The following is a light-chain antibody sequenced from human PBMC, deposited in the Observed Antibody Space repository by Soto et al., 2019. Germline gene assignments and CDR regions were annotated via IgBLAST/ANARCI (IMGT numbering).Light chain of an antibody. Sequence: DIQMTQSPSSLSASVGDRVTITCRASQGISNYLAWYQQKPGKVTKLLISAASTLQSGVPSRFSGGGSGTDFTLTINSLQPEDVATYYCQKYNSAPFTFGPGTKVDLK. CDR1: QGISNY. CDR2: AAS. J-gene: IGKJ3*01. CDR3: QKYNSAPFT. V-gene: IGKV1-27*01.